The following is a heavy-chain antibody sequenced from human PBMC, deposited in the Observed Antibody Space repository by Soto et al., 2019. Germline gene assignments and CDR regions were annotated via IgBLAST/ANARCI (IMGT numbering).Heavy chain of an antibody. CDR2: MFYGVST. Sequence: SETLSLTCTVSGSSINSSGYYWGWIRQPPGKGLEWIGSMFYGVSTYYNPSLKSRVTVSVDTSKNQFSLNLRSVTAADTAVYYCERLPSRQLVDYWGQGTLVTVSS. D-gene: IGHD2-15*01. CDR3: ERLPSRQLVDY. J-gene: IGHJ4*02. V-gene: IGHV4-39*01. CDR1: GSSINSSGYY.